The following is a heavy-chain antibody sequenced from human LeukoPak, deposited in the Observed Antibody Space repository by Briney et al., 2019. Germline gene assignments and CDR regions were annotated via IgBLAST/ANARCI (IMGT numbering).Heavy chain of an antibody. V-gene: IGHV4-59*01. CDR3: ARSGGTWSYNY. J-gene: IGHJ4*02. CDR1: GGSISSYS. Sequence: SETLSLTCSVSGGSISSYSWSWIRQPPGKGLEWIGYINYSGSTNYNPSLKSRVTISADTSKNQFSLNLTSVTAAYTAVYYCARSGGTWSYNYWGQGTLVTVSS. D-gene: IGHD1-26*01. CDR2: INYSGST.